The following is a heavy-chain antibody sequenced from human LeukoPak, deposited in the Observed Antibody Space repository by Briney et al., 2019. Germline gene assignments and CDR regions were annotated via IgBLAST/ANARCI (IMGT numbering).Heavy chain of an antibody. CDR1: GFTFSNYG. J-gene: IGHJ4*02. V-gene: IGHV3-30*18. D-gene: IGHD1-26*01. CDR2: ISNDGSNK. CDR3: AKDRYSGSYLQTGPCAH. Sequence: PGGSLRLSCVASGFTFSNYGMDWVRQAPGKGLEWVAAISNDGSNKNYADSVKGRFTISRDNSKNTLYLQMNSLRAEDTAVYYCAKDRYSGSYLQTGPCAHWGQGTLVTVSS.